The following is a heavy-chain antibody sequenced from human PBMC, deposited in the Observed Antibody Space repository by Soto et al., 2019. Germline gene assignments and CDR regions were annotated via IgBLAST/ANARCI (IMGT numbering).Heavy chain of an antibody. CDR3: ARESGDWPLNWFDP. CDR1: GFNFTNHW. J-gene: IGHJ5*02. D-gene: IGHD2-21*02. Sequence: VGSLRLSCAASGFNFTNHWMHWVRQAPGKGLVWVSRITSDGKSKAYAESVKGRFAISRDNAKNTVYLQMNGLTVEDTAVYYCARESGDWPLNWFDPWGQGTLVTVSS. V-gene: IGHV3-74*01. CDR2: ITSDGKSK.